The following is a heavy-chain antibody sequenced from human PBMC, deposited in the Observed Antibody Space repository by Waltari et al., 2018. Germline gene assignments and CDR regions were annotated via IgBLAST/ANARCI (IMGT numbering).Heavy chain of an antibody. CDR1: GGSFSGYY. CDR3: ARAPQWPQPLKYFDY. D-gene: IGHD2-8*01. Sequence: QVQLQQWGAGLLKPSETLSLTCAVYGGSFSGYYLSWIRPPPGKGLEWSGVINNRGSTNYNPSLKSRVTISVDTSKNQFSLNLSSVTAADTAVYYCARAPQWPQPLKYFDYWGQGTLVTVSS. CDR2: INNRGST. V-gene: IGHV4-34*01. J-gene: IGHJ4*02.